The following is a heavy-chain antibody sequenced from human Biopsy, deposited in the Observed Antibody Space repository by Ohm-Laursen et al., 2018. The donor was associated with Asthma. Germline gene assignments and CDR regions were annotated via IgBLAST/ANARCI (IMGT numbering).Heavy chain of an antibody. V-gene: IGHV1-69*13. CDR3: ARCRVGYSSGWSLLLKKIYYSGMDV. CDR2: IMTVFGTT. Sequence: GASVKVSCEAPGGTFSNFAISWVRQAPGQGLEWLGGIMTVFGTTNYAQKFQGRVTITADESTSTAYMEVTSLRSEDTAIYYCARCRVGYSSGWSLLLKKIYYSGMDVWGQGTAVTVSS. D-gene: IGHD6-19*01. CDR1: GGTFSNFA. J-gene: IGHJ6*02.